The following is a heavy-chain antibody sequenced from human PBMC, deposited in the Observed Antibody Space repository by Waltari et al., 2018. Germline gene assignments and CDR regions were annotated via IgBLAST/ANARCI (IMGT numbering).Heavy chain of an antibody. V-gene: IGHV3-33*01. CDR1: GFTFSSYG. CDR2: IWYDGSNK. J-gene: IGHJ4*02. CDR3: ARDSVTTGPMDY. Sequence: QVQLVESGGGVVQPGRSLRLSCAASGFTFSSYGMHWVRQAPGKGREWVAVIWYDGSNKYYADSVKGRFPISRDNSKNTLYLQMNSLRAEDTAVYYCARDSVTTGPMDYWGQGTLVTVSS. D-gene: IGHD4-17*01.